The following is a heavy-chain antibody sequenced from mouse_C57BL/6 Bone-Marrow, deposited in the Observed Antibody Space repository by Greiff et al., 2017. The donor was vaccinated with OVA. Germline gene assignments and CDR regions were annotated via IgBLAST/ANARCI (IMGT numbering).Heavy chain of an antibody. CDR3: ADYYGSSGFAY. CDR1: PYTFPPSV. Sequence: VQGVESGAELARPGASVKLSCKASPYTFPPSVISWVKQRTGQGLEWIGEIYPRSGNTYYNEKFKGKATLTADKSSSTAYMELRSLTSEDSAVYFCADYYGSSGFAYWGQGTLVTVSA. CDR2: IYPRSGNT. V-gene: IGHV1-81*01. D-gene: IGHD1-1*01. J-gene: IGHJ3*01.